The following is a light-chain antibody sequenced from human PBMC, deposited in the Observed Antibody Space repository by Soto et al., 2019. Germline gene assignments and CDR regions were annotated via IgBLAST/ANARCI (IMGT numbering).Light chain of an antibody. V-gene: IGLV2-14*03. CDR3: SSYTSSSTLV. Sequence: QSPLTQLACVSGSPGQSFTISCTGTSSDVGGYNYVSWYQHHPGKAPKLMIYDVTNRPSGVSDRFSGSKSGNTASLTISGLQAEDEADYYCSSYTSSSTLVFGGGTKVTVL. J-gene: IGLJ2*01. CDR1: SSDVGGYNY. CDR2: DVT.